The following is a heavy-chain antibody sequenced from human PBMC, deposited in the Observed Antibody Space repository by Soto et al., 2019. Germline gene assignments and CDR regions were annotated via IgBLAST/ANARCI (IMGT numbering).Heavy chain of an antibody. CDR3: AGGPGATLDY. D-gene: IGHD3-16*01. CDR2: ISYDGSNK. V-gene: IGHV3-30-3*01. CDR1: GFTFSSYA. Sequence: QVQLVESGGGVVQPGRSLRLSCAASGFTFSSYAMHWVRQAPGKGLEWVAVISYDGSNKYYADSVKGRFTISRDNSKNTLYLQMNSLRAEDTAVYYCAGGPGATLDYWGQGTLVTVSS. J-gene: IGHJ4*02.